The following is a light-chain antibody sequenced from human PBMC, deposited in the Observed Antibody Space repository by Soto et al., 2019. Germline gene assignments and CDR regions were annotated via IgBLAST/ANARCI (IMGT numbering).Light chain of an antibody. CDR2: AAS. V-gene: IGKV1-9*01. J-gene: IGKJ4*01. CDR1: QGISSY. CDR3: QQLNSYPPT. Sequence: DIQLTQSPSFLSASVGDRVTITCRASQGISSYLAWYQQKPGKAPKLLIYAASTLQSGVPSRFSGSGSGTEFTLTISSLQPEDFATCYCQQLNSYPPTFGGGTKVEIK.